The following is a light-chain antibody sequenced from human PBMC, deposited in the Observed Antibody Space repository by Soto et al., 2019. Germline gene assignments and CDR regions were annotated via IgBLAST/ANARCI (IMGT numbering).Light chain of an antibody. V-gene: IGKV3-20*01. CDR2: GAS. CDR1: QSVSSSY. Sequence: EIVLTQSPGTLSLSPGERATLSCRASQSVSSSYLAWYQQKPGQAPRLLIHGASSRATGIPDRFSGSGSGTDFTLTIGRLEPEDFAVYYCQQYGSAPWTFGQGTKVEIK. CDR3: QQYGSAPWT. J-gene: IGKJ1*01.